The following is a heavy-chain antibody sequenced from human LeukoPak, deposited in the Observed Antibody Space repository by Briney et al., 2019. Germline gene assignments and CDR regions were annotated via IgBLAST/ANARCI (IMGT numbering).Heavy chain of an antibody. CDR3: ARYDFWSGYAFDY. V-gene: IGHV3-30-3*01. CDR2: ISYDGSNK. CDR1: GFTFSSYA. Sequence: GRSLRLSCAVSGFTFSSYAMHWVRQAPGKGLEWVAVISYDGSNKYYADSVKGRFTISRDKSKNTLYLQMNSLRAEDTAVYYCARYDFWSGYAFDYWGQGTLVTVSS. D-gene: IGHD3-3*01. J-gene: IGHJ4*02.